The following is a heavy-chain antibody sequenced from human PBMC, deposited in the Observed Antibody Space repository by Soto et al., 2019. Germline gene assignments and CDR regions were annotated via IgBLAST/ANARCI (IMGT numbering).Heavy chain of an antibody. CDR1: GGSFKSGSYS. Sequence: QVQLQESGPGLVKPSKTLSLTCTVSGGSFKSGSYSWSWIRQPPGKGLEWIGYVYHTGRTSYNPSLKSRVSISMDTSKIQFSLNLDSVTAAETAVYFCARDFAYFDSWGQGTLGTVSS. V-gene: IGHV4-61*01. D-gene: IGHD3-3*01. CDR2: VYHTGRT. J-gene: IGHJ4*02. CDR3: ARDFAYFDS.